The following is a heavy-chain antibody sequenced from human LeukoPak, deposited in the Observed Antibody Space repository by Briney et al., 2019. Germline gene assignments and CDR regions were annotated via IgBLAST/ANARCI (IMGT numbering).Heavy chain of an antibody. CDR1: GYTFTSFG. CDR3: TRDLGVDTTMIFFDY. V-gene: IGHV1-18*01. CDR2: ISAYNGNT. Sequence: ASVKVSCKASGYTFTSFGISWVRQAPGQGLEWMGWISAYNGNTNYARKLQGRATMTTDTSTSTAYMEIRSLRSDDTAVYYCTRDLGVDTTMIFFDYWGQGSLVTVSS. D-gene: IGHD5-18*01. J-gene: IGHJ4*02.